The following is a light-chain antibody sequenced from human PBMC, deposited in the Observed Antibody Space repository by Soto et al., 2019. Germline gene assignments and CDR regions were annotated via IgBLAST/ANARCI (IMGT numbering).Light chain of an antibody. CDR1: SSDVGGYNY. Sequence: QSVLTQPPSASGSPGQSVTISCTGTSSDVGGYNYVSWYQQHPGKAPKLMIYEVSKRPSGVPDRFSGSKSGNTASLTVSGLQAEDEADYYCSSYAGSNNLHVVFGGGTKVTVL. CDR3: SSYAGSNNLHVV. J-gene: IGLJ2*01. CDR2: EVS. V-gene: IGLV2-8*01.